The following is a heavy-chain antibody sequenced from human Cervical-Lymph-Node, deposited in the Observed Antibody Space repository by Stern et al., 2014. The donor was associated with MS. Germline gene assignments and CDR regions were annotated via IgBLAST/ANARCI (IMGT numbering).Heavy chain of an antibody. V-gene: IGHV3-33*01. CDR1: GFTLSDYG. CDR3: AGAEDKFLTV. J-gene: IGHJ4*02. Sequence: VQLVESGGGVVKPGKSLRLSCVASGFTLSDYGMHWIRQAPGQGLEWLDVRWYDVTKKYYADSVKGRFSITRDTSKSTLYLQMNSVRAEDTAVYYCAGAEDKFLTVWGRGTLVTVSS. D-gene: IGHD2-15*01. CDR2: RWYDVTKK.